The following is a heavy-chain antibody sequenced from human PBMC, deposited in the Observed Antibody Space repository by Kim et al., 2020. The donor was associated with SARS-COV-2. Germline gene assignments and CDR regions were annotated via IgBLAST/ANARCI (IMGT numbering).Heavy chain of an antibody. CDR1: GESIRGYS. J-gene: IGHJ4*02. CDR3: ARGYPGFDY. Sequence: SETLSLTCTVSGESIRGYSWSWIRQPPGKGLEWIVETHHSGNINYNPSLKSRVTVSRDTSKNQFSLRLTSVTAADTAVYFCARGYPGFDYWGQGILVTVSS. CDR2: THHSGNI. V-gene: IGHV4-34*01.